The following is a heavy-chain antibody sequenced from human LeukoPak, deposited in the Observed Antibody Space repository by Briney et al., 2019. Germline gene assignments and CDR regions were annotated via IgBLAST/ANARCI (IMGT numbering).Heavy chain of an antibody. CDR2: IIPIFGIA. J-gene: IGHJ5*02. Sequence: ASVKVSCKASGGTFSSYAISWVRQAPGQGLEWMGRIIPIFGIANYAQKFQGRVTITADKSTSPAYMELSSLRSEDTAVYYCARMVYAIIQSEYNWFDTWGQGTLVTVSS. D-gene: IGHD2-8*01. V-gene: IGHV1-69*04. CDR3: ARMVYAIIQSEYNWFDT. CDR1: GGTFSSYA.